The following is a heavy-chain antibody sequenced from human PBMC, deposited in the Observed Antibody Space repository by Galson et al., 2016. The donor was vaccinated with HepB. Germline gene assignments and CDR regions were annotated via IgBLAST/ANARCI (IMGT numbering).Heavy chain of an antibody. CDR2: ISSSSNYI. V-gene: IGHV3-21*01. J-gene: IGHJ4*02. CDR3: ARRDSSGWYVVDDY. Sequence: SLRLSCAASGFTFSSYSMNWVRQAPGKGLEWVSSISSSSNYIYYADSLKGRFTISRDNAKNSLYLQMNSLRAEDTAVYYCARRDSSGWYVVDDYWGQGTLVTVSS. CDR1: GFTFSSYS. D-gene: IGHD6-13*01.